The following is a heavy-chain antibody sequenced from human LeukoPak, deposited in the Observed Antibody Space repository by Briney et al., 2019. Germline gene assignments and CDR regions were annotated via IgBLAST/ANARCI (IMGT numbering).Heavy chain of an antibody. Sequence: ASVKVSCKASGYTFTTYDFNWVRQASGQGLEWMGWMDPKTGKSGYAQKFQGRVTMTTDTSTNTAYLELRSLRSDDTAVYYCATGRGSYSFDGMDVWGQGTTVTVSS. CDR2: MDPKTGKS. V-gene: IGHV1-8*01. CDR3: ATGRGSYSFDGMDV. J-gene: IGHJ6*02. CDR1: GYTFTTYD. D-gene: IGHD1-26*01.